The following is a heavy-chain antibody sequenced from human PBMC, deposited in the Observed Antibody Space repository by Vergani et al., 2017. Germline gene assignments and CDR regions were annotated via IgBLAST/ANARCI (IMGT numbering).Heavy chain of an antibody. Sequence: QVQLVESGGGLVKPGGSLRLSCAASGFTFSDYYMSWIRQAPGKGLEWVSYISSSSSYTNYADSVKGRFTISRDNAKNSLYLQMNSLRAEDTAVYYCARDTGDYVDYFDYWGQGTLVTVSS. J-gene: IGHJ4*02. CDR2: ISSSSSYT. V-gene: IGHV3-11*06. CDR3: ARDTGDYVDYFDY. CDR1: GFTFSDYY. D-gene: IGHD4-17*01.